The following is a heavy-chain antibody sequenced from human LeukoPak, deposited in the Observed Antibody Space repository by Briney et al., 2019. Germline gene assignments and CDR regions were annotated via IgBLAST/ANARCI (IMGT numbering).Heavy chain of an antibody. D-gene: IGHD6-19*01. CDR1: GFTFSSYG. V-gene: IGHV3-30*02. Sequence: GGSLRLSCAASGFTFSSYGMHWVRQAPGKGLEWVAFIRYDGSNKYYADSVKGRFTISRDNSKNTLYLQMNSLRAEDTAVYYCASEPPSGWYNANWFDPWGQGTLVTVSS. CDR2: IRYDGSNK. CDR3: ASEPPSGWYNANWFDP. J-gene: IGHJ5*02.